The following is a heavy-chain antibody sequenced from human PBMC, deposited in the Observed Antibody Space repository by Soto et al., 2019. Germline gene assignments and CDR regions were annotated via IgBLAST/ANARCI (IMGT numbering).Heavy chain of an antibody. CDR2: IYYSGST. CDR1: GGSISSYY. V-gene: IGHV4-59*08. CDR3: ASGAVTFGGVIVRPFDY. D-gene: IGHD3-16*02. J-gene: IGHJ4*02. Sequence: QVQLQESGPGLVKPSETLSLTCTVSGGSISSYYWSWIRQPPGKGLEWIGYIYYSGSTNYNPSLKSRVTISVDTSKNQFSLKLSSVTAADTAVYYCASGAVTFGGVIVRPFDYWGQGTLVTVSS.